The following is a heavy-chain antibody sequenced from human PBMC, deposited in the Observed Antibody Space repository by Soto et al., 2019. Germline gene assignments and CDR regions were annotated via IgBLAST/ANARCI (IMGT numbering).Heavy chain of an antibody. D-gene: IGHD3-10*01. CDR3: SKVLAYYGSGTYYALDV. V-gene: IGHV3-30*18. Sequence: QVQLVESGGGVVQPGRSLRLSCAASGFPFSRYAMHWVRQAPGKGLEWVAVISYDGSNKYHADSVKGRFTISRDNSKNTLFLQRDSLRGDDTAMYYCSKVLAYYGSGTYYALDVWGQGKTVTVPS. J-gene: IGHJ6*02. CDR2: ISYDGSNK. CDR1: GFPFSRYA.